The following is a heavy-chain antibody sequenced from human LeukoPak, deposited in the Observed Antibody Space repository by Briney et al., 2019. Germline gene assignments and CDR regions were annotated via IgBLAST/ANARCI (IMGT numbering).Heavy chain of an antibody. CDR1: GFTFSSSY. CDR2: ISGSGGST. CDR3: AKDHSSGYPDAFDI. J-gene: IGHJ3*02. D-gene: IGHD3-10*01. Sequence: GGSLRLSCAGSGFTFSSSYMSWVRQAPGKGLEWVSAISGSGGSTYYADSVKGRFTISRDNSKNTLYLQMNSLSAEDTAVYYCAKDHSSGYPDAFDIWGQGTMVTVSS. V-gene: IGHV3-23*01.